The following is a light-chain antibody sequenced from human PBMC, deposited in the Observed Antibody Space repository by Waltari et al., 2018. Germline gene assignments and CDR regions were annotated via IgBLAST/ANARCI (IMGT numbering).Light chain of an antibody. CDR3: QTGGHGTWV. CDR1: SGHSRKF. J-gene: IGLJ3*02. V-gene: IGLV4-69*01. Sequence: QLVVTQSPSASASLGASVKLTCTLRSGHSRKFIAGFQQQPEKGPRYLMKVNSDGSHSRGDEIPDRFSGSSSGAERYLTISSLQAEDEADYYCQTGGHGTWVFGGGTKLTGL. CDR2: VNSDGSH.